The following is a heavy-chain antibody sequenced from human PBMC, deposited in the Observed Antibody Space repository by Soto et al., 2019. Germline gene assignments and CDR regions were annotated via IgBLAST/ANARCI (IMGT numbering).Heavy chain of an antibody. CDR1: GYSFTNND. V-gene: IGHV1-8*01. CDR3: VRRHVSATGIDWFDP. D-gene: IGHD6-13*01. Sequence: ASVKFSCKASGYSFTNNDVSWVRQATGQGLECMGWMNPGSGDTGYAQKFQGRVTMTRXXXXAXXXMXLXXLRSDDTAIYYCVRRHVSATGIDWFDPWGQGTLVTVSS. J-gene: IGHJ5*02. CDR2: MNPGSGDT.